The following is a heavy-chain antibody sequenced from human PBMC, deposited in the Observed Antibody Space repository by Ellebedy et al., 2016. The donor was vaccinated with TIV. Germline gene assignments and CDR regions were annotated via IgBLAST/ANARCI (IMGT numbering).Heavy chain of an antibody. CDR1: GGSFSGYY. D-gene: IGHD6-13*01. J-gene: IGHJ4*02. CDR3: ARGNTPRYSSSWYRGALDY. V-gene: IGHV4-34*01. CDR2: INHSGST. Sequence: SETLSLTCAVYGGSFSGYYWSWIRQPPGKGLEWIGEINHSGSTNYNPSLKSRVTISVDTSKNQFSLKLSSVTAADTAVYYCARGNTPRYSSSWYRGALDYWGQGTLVTVSS.